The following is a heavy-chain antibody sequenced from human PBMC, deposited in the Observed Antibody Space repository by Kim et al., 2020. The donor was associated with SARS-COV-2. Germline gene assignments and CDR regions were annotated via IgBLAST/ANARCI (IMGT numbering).Heavy chain of an antibody. Sequence: GGSLRLSCAASGFTFSSYSMNWVRQAPGKGLEWVSSISSSSSYIYYADSVKGRFTMSRDNAKNSLYLQMNSLRAEDTAVYYCARAGEELRYFDFTYYYYAMDVWGQGTTVTVSS. V-gene: IGHV3-21*01. J-gene: IGHJ6*02. CDR1: GFTFSSYS. CDR2: ISSSSSYI. CDR3: ARAGEELRYFDFTYYYYAMDV. D-gene: IGHD3-9*01.